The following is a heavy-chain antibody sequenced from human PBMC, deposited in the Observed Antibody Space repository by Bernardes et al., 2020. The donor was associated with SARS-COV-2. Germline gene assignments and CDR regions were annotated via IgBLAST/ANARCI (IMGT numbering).Heavy chain of an antibody. CDR1: GFTFSSYW. CDR2: IKQDGSEK. V-gene: IGHV3-7*01. J-gene: IGHJ6*02. CDR3: ARDGLYYDILTGSSPYYGMDV. Sequence: GGSLRLSCAASGFTFSSYWMSWVRQAPGKGLEWVANIKQDGSEKYYVDSVKGRFTISRDNAKNSLYLQMNSLRAEDTAVYYCARDGLYYDILTGSSPYYGMDVWDQGTTVTVSS. D-gene: IGHD3-9*01.